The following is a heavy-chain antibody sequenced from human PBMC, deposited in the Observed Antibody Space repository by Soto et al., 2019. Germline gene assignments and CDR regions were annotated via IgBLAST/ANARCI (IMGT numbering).Heavy chain of an antibody. J-gene: IGHJ4*02. D-gene: IGHD1-26*01. CDR3: AKGFGNYWAFDY. CDR2: IYYSGNT. V-gene: IGHV4-61*01. CDR1: GGSVNSGSHY. Sequence: PSETLSLTCTVSGGSVNSGSHYWTWIRQPPGKGLECIGYIYYSGNTTYSPSLKSRVTISRDNSKNTLYLQMNSLRAEDTAVYYCAKGFGNYWAFDYWGQGTLVTVSS.